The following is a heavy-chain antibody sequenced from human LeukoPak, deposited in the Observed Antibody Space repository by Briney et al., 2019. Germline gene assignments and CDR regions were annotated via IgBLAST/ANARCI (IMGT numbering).Heavy chain of an antibody. D-gene: IGHD1-26*01. CDR2: FNWKSGSI. J-gene: IGHJ4*02. Sequence: PGRSLRLSCTASGFTFDDYAIHWVRQAPGKGLEWVSGFNWKSGSIGYADSVKGRFTISRDNAKNSLYLQMTSLRAEDTALYYCAKHNDMGATKLSSLDYWGQGTLVTVSS. CDR3: AKHNDMGATKLSSLDY. CDR1: GFTFDDYA. V-gene: IGHV3-9*01.